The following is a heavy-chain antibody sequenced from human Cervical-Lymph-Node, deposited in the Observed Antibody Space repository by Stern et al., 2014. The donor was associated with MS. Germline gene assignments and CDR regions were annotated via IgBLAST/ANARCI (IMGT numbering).Heavy chain of an antibody. V-gene: IGHV3-53*01. D-gene: IGHD1-1*01. CDR2: IANVGST. CDR1: GFTVRLDY. J-gene: IGHJ4*02. Sequence: EGQLVVSGGGVIPPGGSLRLSCTASGFTVRLDYMTCVRQAPGKGLEWVSLIANVGSTFYTDSVKGRFTISRDDSKNTVYLHMTSLRAEDTAMYYCARDTSSPERSDWWGQGTLVTVSS. CDR3: ARDTSSPERSDW.